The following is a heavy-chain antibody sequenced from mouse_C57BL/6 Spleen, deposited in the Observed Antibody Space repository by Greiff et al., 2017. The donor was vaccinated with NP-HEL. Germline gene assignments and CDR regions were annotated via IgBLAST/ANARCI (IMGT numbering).Heavy chain of an antibody. J-gene: IGHJ3*01. Sequence: VQLQQSGAELVRPGTSVKVSCKASGYAFTNYLIEWVKQRPGQGLEWIGVINPGSGGTNYNEKFKGKATLTADKSSSTAYMQLSSLTSEDSAVYFCARYSLAVGTAYWGQGTLVTVSA. D-gene: IGHD1-1*01. CDR3: ARYSLAVGTAY. CDR2: INPGSGGT. V-gene: IGHV1-54*01. CDR1: GYAFTNYL.